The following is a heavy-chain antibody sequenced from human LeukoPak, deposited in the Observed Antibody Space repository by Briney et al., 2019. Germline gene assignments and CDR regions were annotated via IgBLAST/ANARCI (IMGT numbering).Heavy chain of an antibody. J-gene: IGHJ4*02. D-gene: IGHD2-8*01. CDR3: TRVPRRVSVYYFDY. CDR1: GFTVSSNS. CDR2: IRSKAYGGTT. V-gene: IGHV3-49*04. Sequence: PGGSLRLSCTVSGFTVSSNSMSWVRQAPGKGLEWVGFIRSKAYGGTTEYAASVKGRFTISRDDSKSIAYLQMNSLKTEDTAVYYCTRVPRRVSVYYFDYWGQGTLVTVSS.